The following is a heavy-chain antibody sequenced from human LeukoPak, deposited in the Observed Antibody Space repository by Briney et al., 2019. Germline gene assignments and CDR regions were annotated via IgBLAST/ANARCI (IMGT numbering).Heavy chain of an antibody. CDR1: GYTFTSYA. CDR2: IDAGNGNT. Sequence: GASVKVSCKASGYTFTSYAMHWVRQAPGQRLEWMGWIDAGNGNTKYSQKFQGRVTITRDTSASTAYMELSSLRSEDTAVYYCAGVKLPAANNYYYGMDVWGQGTTVTVSS. D-gene: IGHD2-2*01. J-gene: IGHJ6*02. CDR3: AGVKLPAANNYYYGMDV. V-gene: IGHV1-3*01.